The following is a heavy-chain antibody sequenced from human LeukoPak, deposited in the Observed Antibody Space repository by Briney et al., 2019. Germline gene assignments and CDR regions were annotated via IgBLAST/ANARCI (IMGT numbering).Heavy chain of an antibody. CDR2: IYHSGST. J-gene: IGHJ4*02. CDR3: ARGDYGDYYFDY. V-gene: IGHV4-30-2*01. Sequence: SETLSLTCAVSGGSISSGGYSWSWIRQPPGKGLEWIGYIYHSGSTYYNPSLKSRVTISVDRSKNQFSLKLSSVTAADTAVYYCARGDYGDYYFDYWGQGTLVTVSP. D-gene: IGHD4-17*01. CDR1: GGSISSGGYS.